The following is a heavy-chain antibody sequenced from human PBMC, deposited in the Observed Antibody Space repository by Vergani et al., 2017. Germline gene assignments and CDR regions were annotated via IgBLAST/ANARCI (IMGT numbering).Heavy chain of an antibody. CDR2: ISYDGSNK. D-gene: IGHD6-13*01. Sequence: QVQLVESGGGVVQPGRSLRLSCAASGFTFSSYAMHWVRQAPGKGLEGVAVISYDGSNKYYADSVKGRFTMTRDNSKNTLDLEMNSLRAEETAVYYWARAAIRAAAGPFQHWGQGTLVTVSS. J-gene: IGHJ1*01. CDR1: GFTFSSYA. V-gene: IGHV3-30*04. CDR3: ARAAIRAAAGPFQH.